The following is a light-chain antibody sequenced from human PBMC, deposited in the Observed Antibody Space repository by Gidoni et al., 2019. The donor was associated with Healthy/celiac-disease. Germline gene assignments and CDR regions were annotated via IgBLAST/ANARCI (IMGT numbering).Light chain of an antibody. CDR3: MQALQTPPWT. CDR2: LGS. V-gene: IGKV2-28*01. CDR1: QSLLHSNGYNY. J-gene: IGKJ1*01. Sequence: DIVMTQSPLSLPVTPGEPASISCRSSQSLLHSNGYNYLDWYLQKPGQSPQLLIYLGSNRASGVPDRVSGSGSGTDLTLKISRVEAEDVGVYYCMQALQTPPWTFGQGTKVEIK.